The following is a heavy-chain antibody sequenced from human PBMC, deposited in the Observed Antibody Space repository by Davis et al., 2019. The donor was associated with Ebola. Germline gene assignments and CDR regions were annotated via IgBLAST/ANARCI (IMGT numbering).Heavy chain of an antibody. CDR1: GYTFTSYW. J-gene: IGHJ4*02. CDR3: ARLRRTAYYFDY. D-gene: IGHD1-14*01. Sequence: PGGSLRLSCKGSGYTFTSYWIGRARQTPGKGLEWMGIIYPGDSDTRYSPSFQGQVTISADKSISTAYLQWSRLNASDTAMYYCARLRRTAYYFDYWGQGTLITVSS. V-gene: IGHV5-51*01. CDR2: IYPGDSDT.